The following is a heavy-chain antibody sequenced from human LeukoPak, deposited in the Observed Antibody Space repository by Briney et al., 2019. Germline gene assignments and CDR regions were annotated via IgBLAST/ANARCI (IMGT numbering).Heavy chain of an antibody. J-gene: IGHJ4*02. CDR2: VKQDGSEK. CDR1: GFTFSRYW. V-gene: IGHV3-7*01. D-gene: IGHD3-22*01. Sequence: GGSLRLSCAASGFTFSRYWMSWVRQAPGKGLEGVANVKQDGSEKYYVDSVKGRVTIARDNAKNSLYLQMNSLRAEDTAVYYRARDSYYDSSGYYWGWGQGTLVTVSS. CDR3: ARDSYYDSSGYYWG.